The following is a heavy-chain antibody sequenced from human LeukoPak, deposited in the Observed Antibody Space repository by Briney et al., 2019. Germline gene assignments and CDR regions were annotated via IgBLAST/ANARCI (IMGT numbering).Heavy chain of an antibody. CDR1: GYTLTELS. V-gene: IGHV1-24*01. Sequence: ASVKDSCKVSGYTLTELSMHWVRQAPGKGLEWMGGFDPEDGETIYAQKFQGRVTMTEDTSTDTAYMELSSLRSEDTAVYYCATTGSGQEPRRYGGLGIWGQGTMVTVAS. CDR3: ATTGSGQEPRRYGGLGI. CDR2: FDPEDGET. D-gene: IGHD4/OR15-4a*01. J-gene: IGHJ3*02.